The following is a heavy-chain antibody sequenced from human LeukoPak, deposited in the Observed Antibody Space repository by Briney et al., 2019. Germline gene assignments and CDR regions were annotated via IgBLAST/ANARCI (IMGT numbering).Heavy chain of an antibody. V-gene: IGHV3-30*04. D-gene: IGHD6-13*01. CDR1: GFTFSSYA. CDR2: ISYDGSNK. J-gene: IGHJ4*02. Sequence: LPGGSLRLSCAASGFTFSSYAMHWVRQAPGKGLEWVAVISYDGSNKYYADSVKGRFTISRDNSKNTLYLQMNSLRAEDTAVYYCAREPGIAAAGTGIDYWGQGTLVTVSS. CDR3: AREPGIAAAGTGIDY.